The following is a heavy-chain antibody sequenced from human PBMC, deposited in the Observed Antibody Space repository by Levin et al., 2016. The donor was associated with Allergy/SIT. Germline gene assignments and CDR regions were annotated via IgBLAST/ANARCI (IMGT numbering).Heavy chain of an antibody. J-gene: IGHJ6*02. Sequence: WIRQPPGKGLEWIGYIYYSGSTNYNPSLKSRVTISVDTSKNQFSLKLSSVTAADTAVYYCARRNRIWGPVNYYYGMDVWGQGTTVTVSS. D-gene: IGHD1/OR15-1a*01. V-gene: IGHV4-61*07. CDR2: IYYSGST. CDR3: ARRNRIWGPVNYYYGMDV.